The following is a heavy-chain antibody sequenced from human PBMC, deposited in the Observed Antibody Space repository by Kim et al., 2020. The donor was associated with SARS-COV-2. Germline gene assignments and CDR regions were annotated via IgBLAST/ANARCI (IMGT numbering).Heavy chain of an antibody. D-gene: IGHD2-21*02. CDR1: GYTFTSYG. V-gene: IGHV1-18*03. Sequence: ASVKVSCKASGYTFTSYGISWVRQAPGQGLEWMGWISAYNGNTNYAQKLQGRVTMTTDTSTSTAYMELRSLRSDDMAVYYCARDVRCYGGDCWGPKRDYYGMDVWGQGTTVTVSS. CDR2: ISAYNGNT. CDR3: ARDVRCYGGDCWGPKRDYYGMDV. J-gene: IGHJ6*02.